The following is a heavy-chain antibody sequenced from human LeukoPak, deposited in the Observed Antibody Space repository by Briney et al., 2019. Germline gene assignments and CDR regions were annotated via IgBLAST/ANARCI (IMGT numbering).Heavy chain of an antibody. CDR3: ARDLPGSNRGFDY. CDR2: ISGSGGST. J-gene: IGHJ4*02. V-gene: IGHV3-23*01. D-gene: IGHD3-10*01. Sequence: GGTLRLSCAASGFTFSSYGMSWVRQAPGKGLEWVSAISGSGGSTYYADSVKGRFTISRDNSKNTLYLQMNSLRAEDTAVYYCARDLPGSNRGFDYWGQGTLVTVSS. CDR1: GFTFSSYG.